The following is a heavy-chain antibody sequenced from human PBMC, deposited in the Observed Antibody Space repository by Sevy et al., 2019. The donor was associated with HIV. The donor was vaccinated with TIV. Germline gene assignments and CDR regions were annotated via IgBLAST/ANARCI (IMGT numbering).Heavy chain of an antibody. D-gene: IGHD3-16*01. V-gene: IGHV3-7*01. J-gene: IGHJ4*02. CDR2: IKADGSDK. CDR1: GFTFSANW. CDR3: AHETFGRFES. Sequence: WGSLRLSCAASGFTFSANWMNWVRQAPGKGLEWVANIKADGSDKHYVDSVEGRFTISRDNAKNLLFLQMNSQRVEDTAVYYCAHETFGRFESWGQGTLVTVSS.